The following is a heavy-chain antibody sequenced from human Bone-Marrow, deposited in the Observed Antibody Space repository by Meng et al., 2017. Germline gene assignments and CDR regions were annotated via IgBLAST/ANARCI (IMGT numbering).Heavy chain of an antibody. CDR3: ARDRNDYGSHYFDY. CDR2: IYHSGST. Sequence: QVQLQESGPGLVKPSGTLSLTGTVSGGSISSGGYYWSWIRQHPGKGLEWIGYIYHSGSTYYNPSLKSRVTISVDTSKNQFSLKLSSVTAADTAVYYCARDRNDYGSHYFDYWGQGTLVTVSS. V-gene: IGHV4-31*03. D-gene: IGHD4-17*01. J-gene: IGHJ4*02. CDR1: GGSISSGGYY.